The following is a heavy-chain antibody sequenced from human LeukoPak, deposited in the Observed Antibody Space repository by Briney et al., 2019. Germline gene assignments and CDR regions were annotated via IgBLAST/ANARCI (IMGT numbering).Heavy chain of an antibody. J-gene: IGHJ3*02. V-gene: IGHV3-21*01. D-gene: IGHD6-19*01. CDR2: ISNSGDYI. Sequence: GGSLSLSCTVSGFTFSSFTMNWVRQGPGKGLEWVASISNSGDYISYAASLKGRFTISRDNAKNSLFLQMSSLRAEDTAVYYCAREMYAGWYFAFDIWGQGTMVTVSS. CDR3: AREMYAGWYFAFDI. CDR1: GFTFSSFT.